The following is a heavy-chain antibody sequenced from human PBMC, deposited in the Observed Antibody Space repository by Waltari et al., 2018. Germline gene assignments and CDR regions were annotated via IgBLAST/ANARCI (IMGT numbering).Heavy chain of an antibody. CDR2: INPNSGGT. CDR3: AARITIFGVVIWGWDMDV. V-gene: IGHV1-2*06. J-gene: IGHJ6*02. CDR1: GYTFTGYY. Sequence: QVQLVQSGAEVKKPGASVKVSCKASGYTFTGYYMHWVRQAPGQGLEWMGRINPNSGGTNYAQKFQGRVTMTRDTSISTAYMELSRLRSDDTAVYYCAARITIFGVVIWGWDMDVWGQGTTVTVSS. D-gene: IGHD3-3*01.